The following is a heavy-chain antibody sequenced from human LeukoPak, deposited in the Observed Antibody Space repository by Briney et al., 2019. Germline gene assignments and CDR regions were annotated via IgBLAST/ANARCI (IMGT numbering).Heavy chain of an antibody. CDR1: GFTVSSNY. Sequence: GGSLRLSCAASGFTVSSNYMSWVRQAPGKGLEWVSAISGSGGSTYYADSVKGRFTISRDNSKNTLYLQMNSLRAEDTAVYYCAKGKYYGSGSNNWFDPWGQGTLVTVSS. D-gene: IGHD3-10*01. V-gene: IGHV3-23*01. CDR2: ISGSGGST. J-gene: IGHJ5*02. CDR3: AKGKYYGSGSNNWFDP.